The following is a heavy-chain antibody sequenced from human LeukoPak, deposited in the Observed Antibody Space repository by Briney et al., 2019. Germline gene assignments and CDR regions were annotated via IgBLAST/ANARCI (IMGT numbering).Heavy chain of an antibody. Sequence: SETLSLTCTVSGGSISSGSYYWSWIRQPAGKGLEWIGRIYTSGSTNYNPSLKSRVTISVDTSKNQFSLKLSSVTAADTAVYYCARDFDSDLGFDIWGQGTMVTVSS. J-gene: IGHJ3*02. D-gene: IGHD3-22*01. CDR1: GGSISSGSYY. CDR3: ARDFDSDLGFDI. CDR2: IYTSGST. V-gene: IGHV4-61*02.